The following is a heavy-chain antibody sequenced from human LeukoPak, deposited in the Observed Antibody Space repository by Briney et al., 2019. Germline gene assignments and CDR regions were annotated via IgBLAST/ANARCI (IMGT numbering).Heavy chain of an antibody. CDR3: ARDLKRTVGATTASDY. J-gene: IGHJ4*02. CDR2: ISAHNGDT. Sequence: ASVKVSCKASGYTFTSYGISWVRQAPGQGLEWMGWISAHNGDTNYAQKFRGRVSMTTDTSTSTGYMELRSPTSDDAAVYYCARDLKRTVGATTASDYWGQGTLVTVSS. D-gene: IGHD1-26*01. V-gene: IGHV1-18*01. CDR1: GYTFTSYG.